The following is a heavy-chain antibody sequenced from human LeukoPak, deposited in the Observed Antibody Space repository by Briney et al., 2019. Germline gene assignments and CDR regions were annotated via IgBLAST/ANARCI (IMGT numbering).Heavy chain of an antibody. CDR1: GFTFSSYA. J-gene: IGHJ4*02. D-gene: IGHD4-17*01. CDR2: ISGSDGST. V-gene: IGHV3-23*01. Sequence: GGSLRLSCAASGFTFSSYAMHWVRQAPGKGLEWVSGISGSDGSTYYADSVKGRFTISRDNSKNTLYLQMNSLRAEDTAVYYCAKAAYGDADSKFDYWGQGTLVTVSS. CDR3: AKAAYGDADSKFDY.